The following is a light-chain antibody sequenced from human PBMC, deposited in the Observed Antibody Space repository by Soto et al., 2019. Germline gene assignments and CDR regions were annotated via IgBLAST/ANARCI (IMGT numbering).Light chain of an antibody. CDR2: GVS. CDR1: QSVSTN. J-gene: IGKJ3*01. Sequence: EIVMTQSPATLSVSPGESASLSCRASQSVSTNLAWYQQKPGQAPRLLIYGVSTRAAGTPARFSGSGSGTEFTLTVSSLQSEDFAVYYCQQYNNRPEFTFGPGTKVDVK. CDR3: QQYNNRPEFT. V-gene: IGKV3-15*01.